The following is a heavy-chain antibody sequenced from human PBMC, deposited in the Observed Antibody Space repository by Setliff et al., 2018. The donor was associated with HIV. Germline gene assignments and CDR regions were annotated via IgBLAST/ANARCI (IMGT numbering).Heavy chain of an antibody. J-gene: IGHJ4*02. CDR1: GYTFTNYW. V-gene: IGHV5-51*01. CDR3: IRRRRAPGTADLEAY. CDR2: IYPGDSVT. Sequence: PGESLKISCKASGYTFTNYWIGWVRQMPGKGLEWIGVIYPGDSVTRYGPSFEGQVSISADRSTTTAYLQWSSLKASDTAIYYCIRRRRAPGTADLEAYWGQGTLVTVPQ. D-gene: IGHD2-21*02.